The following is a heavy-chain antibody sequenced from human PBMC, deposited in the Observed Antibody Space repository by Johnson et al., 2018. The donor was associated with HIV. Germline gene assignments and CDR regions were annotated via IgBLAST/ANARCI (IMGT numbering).Heavy chain of an antibody. CDR2: INWNGGST. D-gene: IGHD2-15*01. J-gene: IGHJ3*02. V-gene: IGHV3-20*04. CDR3: ARDRGGPERNYDAFDI. Sequence: MQLVESGGGVVRPGGSLRLSCAASGFTFDDYGMSWVRQTPGKGLEWVSGINWNGGSTGYADSVKGRFTISRDNAKNSLYLQMNSLRAEDTALYYCARDRGGPERNYDAFDIWGQGTLVTVSS. CDR1: GFTFDDYG.